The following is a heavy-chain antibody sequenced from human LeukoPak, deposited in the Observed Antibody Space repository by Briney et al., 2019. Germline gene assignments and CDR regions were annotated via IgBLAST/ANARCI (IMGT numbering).Heavy chain of an antibody. D-gene: IGHD6-13*01. J-gene: IGHJ1*01. CDR1: GFTFSIYS. Sequence: GGSLSLSCAASGFTFSIYSMNWVRQAPGKGLEWVSSISSSSSYIYYADSVKGRFTISRDNAKNSLYLQMNSLRAEDTAVYYCARDWPTIAAAGTIPEYFQHWGQGTLVTVSS. CDR3: ARDWPTIAAAGTIPEYFQH. V-gene: IGHV3-21*01. CDR2: ISSSSSYI.